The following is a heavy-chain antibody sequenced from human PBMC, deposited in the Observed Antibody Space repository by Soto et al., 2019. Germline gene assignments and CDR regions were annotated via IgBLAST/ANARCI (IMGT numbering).Heavy chain of an antibody. CDR3: ARKDYYDSGMYYFDY. CDR2: INPGNDDT. J-gene: IGHJ4*02. CDR1: GYTFTSYA. V-gene: IGHV1-3*01. D-gene: IGHD3-22*01. Sequence: ASVKVSCKASGYTFTSYAMHWVRQAPGQRLEWMGWINPGNDDTGYSQKFQDRVTITRDTSASTAYMELSSLRSEDTAVYYCARKDYYDSGMYYFDYWGQGTLVTVSS.